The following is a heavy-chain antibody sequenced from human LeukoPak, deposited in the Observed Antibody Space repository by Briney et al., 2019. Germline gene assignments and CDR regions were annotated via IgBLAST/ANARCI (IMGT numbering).Heavy chain of an antibody. D-gene: IGHD1-26*01. V-gene: IGHV3-21*01. Sequence: GGSLRLSCAASGFTFSSYSMNWVRQAPGRGLEWVSSITSRSSYIYYADSVKVRFTISRDNANNSLYLRMNSLRAEDTAVYFCARGGATLYYFDYWGQGTLVTVSS. CDR2: ITSRSSYI. CDR3: ARGGATLYYFDY. J-gene: IGHJ4*02. CDR1: GFTFSSYS.